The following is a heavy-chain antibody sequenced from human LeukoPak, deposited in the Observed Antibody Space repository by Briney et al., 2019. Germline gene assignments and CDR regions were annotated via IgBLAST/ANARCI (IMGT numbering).Heavy chain of an antibody. V-gene: IGHV1-46*01. D-gene: IGHD6-19*01. Sequence: ASVKVSCKASGYTFTSYYMHWVRQAPGQGLEWMGIINPSGGSTSYAQKFQGRVAMTRDMSTSTVYMELSSLRSEDTAVYYCARDRSLAVAGTRYDCWFDPWGQGTLVTVSS. J-gene: IGHJ5*02. CDR2: INPSGGST. CDR3: ARDRSLAVAGTRYDCWFDP. CDR1: GYTFTSYY.